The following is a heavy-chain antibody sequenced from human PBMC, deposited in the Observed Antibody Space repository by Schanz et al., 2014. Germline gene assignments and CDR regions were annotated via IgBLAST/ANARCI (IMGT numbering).Heavy chain of an antibody. D-gene: IGHD5-12*01. CDR2: IFTDGRT. V-gene: IGHV3-66*02. CDR1: GFAVDNYY. Sequence: VASGGGLVQPGGSLRLSCAASGFAVDNYYMSCVRQAPGRGLEWVSIIFTDGRTYYADSVKGRFTISRDSSKNTLFLQMNSLRTEDTAVYYCARDFHGYGPHLDYWGQGSLVTVSS. J-gene: IGHJ4*02. CDR3: ARDFHGYGPHLDY.